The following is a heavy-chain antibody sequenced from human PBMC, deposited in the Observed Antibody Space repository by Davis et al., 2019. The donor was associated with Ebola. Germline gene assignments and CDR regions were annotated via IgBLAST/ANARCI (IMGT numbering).Heavy chain of an antibody. CDR2: TYFTSKWYN. V-gene: IGHV6-1*01. Sequence: HSQTLSLTCAISGDSVYGKNGAWNWIRQSPSRGLEWLGRTYFTSKWYNHYAASVKSRTTINADTSKNEFSLQLNSVTPEDTAVYYCARGWLRTGLDIWGQGTMVIVSS. CDR3: ARGWLRTGLDI. D-gene: IGHD3/OR15-3a*01. J-gene: IGHJ3*02. CDR1: GDSVYGKNGA.